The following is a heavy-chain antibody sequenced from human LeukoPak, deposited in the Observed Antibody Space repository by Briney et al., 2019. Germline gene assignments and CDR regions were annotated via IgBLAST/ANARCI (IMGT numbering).Heavy chain of an antibody. D-gene: IGHD3-9*01. V-gene: IGHV4-34*01. Sequence: PSETLSLTCAVYGGSFSGYYWSWIRQPPGKGLEWIGEINHSGSTNYNPSLKSRVTISVDTSKNQFSLKLSSVTAADTAVYYCARGLRYFDWLTEDYYYYYMDVWGKGTTVTISS. CDR3: ARGLRYFDWLTEDYYYYYMDV. CDR1: GGSFSGYY. J-gene: IGHJ6*03. CDR2: INHSGST.